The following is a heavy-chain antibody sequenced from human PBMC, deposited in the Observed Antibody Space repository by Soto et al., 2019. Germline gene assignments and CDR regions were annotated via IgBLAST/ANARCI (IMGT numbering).Heavy chain of an antibody. V-gene: IGHV4-59*01. J-gene: IGHJ5*02. D-gene: IGHD5-12*01. CDR3: ARGVATIGP. CDR2: IYYSGST. CDR1: GDSISSYY. Sequence: QVQLQESGPRLVKPSETLSLTCTVSGDSISSYYWTWIRQPPGKGLEWIWYIYYSGSTNYNPSLKSRVTISVDTSKNQFSLKLTSVTAADTAVYYCARGVATIGPWGQGTLVTVSS.